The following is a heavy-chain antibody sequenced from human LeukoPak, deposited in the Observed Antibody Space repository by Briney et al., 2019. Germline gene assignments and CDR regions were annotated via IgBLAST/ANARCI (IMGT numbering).Heavy chain of an antibody. CDR3: ARDPGVYCSGGSCYFGYYYYYGMDV. CDR2: IYTSGST. D-gene: IGHD2-15*01. J-gene: IGHJ6*02. CDR1: GGSISSYY. V-gene: IGHV4-4*07. Sequence: SETLSLTCTVSGGSISSYYWSWIRQPAGKGLEWIGRIYTSGSTNYNPSLKSRVTMSVDTSKSQFSLKLSSVTAADTAVYYCARDPGVYCSGGSCYFGYYYYYGMDVWGQGTTVTVSS.